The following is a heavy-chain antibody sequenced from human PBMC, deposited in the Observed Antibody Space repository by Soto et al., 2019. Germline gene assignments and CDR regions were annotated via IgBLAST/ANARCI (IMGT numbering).Heavy chain of an antibody. D-gene: IGHD2-2*01. CDR1: GGSISSSSYY. J-gene: IGHJ6*02. Sequence: SETLSLTCTVSGGSISSSSYYWGWIRQPPGKGLEWIGSIYYSGSTYYNPSLKSRVTISVYTSNNQFSLKLSSVTAADTAVYYCAGLGGVVVVPAARDYYYGMDVWGQGTTVTVSS. V-gene: IGHV4-39*01. CDR2: IYYSGST. CDR3: AGLGGVVVVPAARDYYYGMDV.